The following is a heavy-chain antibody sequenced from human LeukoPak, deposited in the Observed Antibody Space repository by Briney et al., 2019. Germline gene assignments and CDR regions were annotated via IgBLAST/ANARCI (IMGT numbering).Heavy chain of an antibody. D-gene: IGHD3-22*01. J-gene: IGHJ4*02. CDR2: ISWNSGSI. Sequence: GGSLRLSCAASGFTFDDYAMHWVRQAPGKGLEWVSGISWNSGSIGYADSAKGRFTISRDNAKNSLYLQMNSLRAEDTALYYCAKDGSYYYDSSGYSHWGQGTLVTVSS. V-gene: IGHV3-9*01. CDR3: AKDGSYYYDSSGYSH. CDR1: GFTFDDYA.